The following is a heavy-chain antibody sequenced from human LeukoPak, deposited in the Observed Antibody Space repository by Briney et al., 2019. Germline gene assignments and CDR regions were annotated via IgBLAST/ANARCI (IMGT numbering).Heavy chain of an antibody. CDR2: IYWDDGK. CDR3: AHSSRRESCHGARCYYFDY. D-gene: IGHD4/OR15-4a*01. Sequence: SGPTLVKPTQTLTLTCTFSGFSLSTSGVGVGWIRQPPGKALEWLALIYWDDGKRYRPSLKSRLTITKDTSKNQVVLTMTNMDPADTATYYCAHSSRRESCHGARCYYFDYWGQGTLVTVSS. CDR1: GFSLSTSGVG. V-gene: IGHV2-5*02. J-gene: IGHJ4*02.